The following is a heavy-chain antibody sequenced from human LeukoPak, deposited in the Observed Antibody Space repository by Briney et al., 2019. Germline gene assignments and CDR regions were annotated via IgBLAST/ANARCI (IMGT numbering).Heavy chain of an antibody. CDR3: ARDQDHLLEYFQH. CDR1: GGSISSSSYY. D-gene: IGHD2-2*01. CDR2: IYYSGST. V-gene: IGHV4-39*02. J-gene: IGHJ1*01. Sequence: SETLSLTCTVSGGSISSSSYYWGWIRQPPGKGLEWIGSIYYSGSTYYNPSLKSRVTISVDTSKNQFSLKLSSVTAVDTAVYYCARDQDHLLEYFQHWGQGTLVTVSS.